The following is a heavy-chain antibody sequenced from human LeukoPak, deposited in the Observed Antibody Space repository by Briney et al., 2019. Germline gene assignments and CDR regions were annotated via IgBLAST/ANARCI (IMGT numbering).Heavy chain of an antibody. J-gene: IGHJ6*03. Sequence: PSETLSLTCAVYGGSFSGYYWSWIRQPPGKGLEWIGEIKHSGSTNYNPSLKSRVTISVDTSKNQFSLKLSSVTAADTAVYYCARVRGYDFWSGYYIGYYYYYMDVWGKGTTVTVSS. D-gene: IGHD3-3*01. CDR2: IKHSGST. V-gene: IGHV4-34*01. CDR1: GGSFSGYY. CDR3: ARVRGYDFWSGYYIGYYYYYMDV.